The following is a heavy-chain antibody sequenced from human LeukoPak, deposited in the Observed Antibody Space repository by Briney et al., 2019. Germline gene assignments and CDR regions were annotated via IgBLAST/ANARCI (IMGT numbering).Heavy chain of an antibody. D-gene: IGHD1-7*01. Sequence: GGSLRLSCAASGFTFSGSAMHWVRQASGKGLEWVGRIRSKANSYATAYAASVKGRFTISRDDSKNTAYLQMNSLKTEDTAVYYSTRRKTGATDDYWGQGTLVTVSS. CDR1: GFTFSGSA. CDR3: TRRKTGATDDY. CDR2: IRSKANSYAT. V-gene: IGHV3-73*01. J-gene: IGHJ4*02.